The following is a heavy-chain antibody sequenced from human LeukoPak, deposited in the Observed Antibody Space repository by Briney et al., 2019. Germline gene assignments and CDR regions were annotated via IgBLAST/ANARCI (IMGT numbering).Heavy chain of an antibody. CDR1: GFTFSSYW. Sequence: PGGSLRLSCAASGFTFSSYWMSWVRQAPGKGLEWVANIKQDGSEKYYVDSVKGRFTISRDNAKNSLYLQMNSLRAEDTAVYYCARRVFTYYYYVDVWGKGTTVTVSS. J-gene: IGHJ6*03. CDR2: IKQDGSEK. V-gene: IGHV3-7*01. CDR3: ARRVFTYYYYVDV.